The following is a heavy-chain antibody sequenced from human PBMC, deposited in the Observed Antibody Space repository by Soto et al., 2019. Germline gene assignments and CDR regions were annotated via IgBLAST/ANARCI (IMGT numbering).Heavy chain of an antibody. CDR1: GGTFSSYA. V-gene: IGHV1-69*13. D-gene: IGHD5-12*01. Sequence: SVKVSCKASGGTFSSYAISWVRQAPGQGLEWMGGIIPIFGTANYAQKFQGRVTITADESTSTAYMELSSLRSEDTAVYYCASAMGMYSGSDYWGQGTLVTVSS. CDR3: ASAMGMYSGSDY. J-gene: IGHJ4*02. CDR2: IIPIFGTA.